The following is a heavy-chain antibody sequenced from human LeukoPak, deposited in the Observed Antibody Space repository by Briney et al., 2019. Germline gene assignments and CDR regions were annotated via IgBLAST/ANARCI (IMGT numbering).Heavy chain of an antibody. CDR2: IYPGDSDT. CDR3: ATSASVGMGSY. J-gene: IGHJ4*02. CDR1: GYSFTGYW. Sequence: GDSLKISCKGSGYSFTGYWIGWVRQLPGEGLELIGVIYPGDSDTRYSPSFQGQVTISADKSITTAYLQWSSLKASDTAIYYCATSASVGMGSYWGQGTLVTVSS. D-gene: IGHD7-27*01. V-gene: IGHV5-51*01.